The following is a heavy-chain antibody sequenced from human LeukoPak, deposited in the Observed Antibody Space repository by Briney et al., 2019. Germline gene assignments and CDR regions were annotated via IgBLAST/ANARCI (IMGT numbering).Heavy chain of an antibody. Sequence: GGSLRLSCLVSGFSFSDYAMSWVRRAPGKGLEWVSAITGSGQTKYYTDSVKGRFTISRDNSKNTLYLQMNSLRAEDTAVYYCARVATYYDFWSGSYYYYYMDVWGKGTTVTVSS. CDR1: GFSFSDYA. V-gene: IGHV3-23*01. J-gene: IGHJ6*03. D-gene: IGHD3-3*01. CDR3: ARVATYYDFWSGSYYYYYMDV. CDR2: ITGSGQTK.